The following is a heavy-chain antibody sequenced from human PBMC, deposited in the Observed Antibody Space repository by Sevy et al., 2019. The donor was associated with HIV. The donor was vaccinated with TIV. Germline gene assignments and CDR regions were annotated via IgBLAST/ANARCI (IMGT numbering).Heavy chain of an antibody. CDR3: AKGGFTMVRGVFDY. V-gene: IGHV3-23*01. CDR2: ISGSGGST. J-gene: IGHJ4*02. D-gene: IGHD3-10*01. Sequence: GGSLRLACAASGFSFSSYAMSWVRLTPGKGLEWVSAISGSGGSTYYADSVKGRFTISRDNSKNTLYLQMNSLRAEDTAVYYCAKGGFTMVRGVFDYWVQGTLVTVSS. CDR1: GFSFSSYA.